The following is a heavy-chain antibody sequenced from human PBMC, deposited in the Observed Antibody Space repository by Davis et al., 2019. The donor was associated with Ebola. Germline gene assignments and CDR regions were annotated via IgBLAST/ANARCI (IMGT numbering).Heavy chain of an antibody. D-gene: IGHD3-22*01. CDR2: KSNTDGGTT. V-gene: IGHV3-15*01. CDR3: TTENGKYYYESSGWNWFDP. J-gene: IGHJ5*02. Sequence: KSNTDGGTTDYAAPVKGRFTISRDDSKNTLYLQMNSLKTEDTAVYYCTTENGKYYYESSGWNWFDPWGQGTLVTVSS.